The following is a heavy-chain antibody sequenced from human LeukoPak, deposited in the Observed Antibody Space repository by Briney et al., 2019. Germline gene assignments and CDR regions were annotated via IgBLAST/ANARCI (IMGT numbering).Heavy chain of an antibody. CDR2: INPKSGVT. CDR3: ARGWGSLYYFDF. V-gene: IGHV1-2*02. CDR1: GYTFSDYF. J-gene: IGHJ4*02. Sequence: ASVKVSCKASGYTFSDYFVHWVRQAPVQGLEWMGWINPKSGVTKYIQKFQGRVTIVRDTATSTVYMDLSSLTSDDTAVYYCARGWGSLYYFDFWGQGTLVTVSS. D-gene: IGHD3-16*01.